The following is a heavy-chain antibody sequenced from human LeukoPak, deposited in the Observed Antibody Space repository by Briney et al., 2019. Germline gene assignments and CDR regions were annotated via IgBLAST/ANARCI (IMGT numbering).Heavy chain of an antibody. J-gene: IGHJ4*02. V-gene: IGHV3-21*01. CDR1: GFTFSSYS. Sequence: GGSLRLSCAASGFTFSSYSMNWVRQAPGKGLEWVSSISSNNNYIYYADSVKGRLTISGDNAKNSLYLQMNSLRDEDTAVYYCAREMSGTGYFDYWGQGTLVTVSS. CDR3: AREMSGTGYFDY. D-gene: IGHD1/OR15-1a*01. CDR2: ISSNNNYI.